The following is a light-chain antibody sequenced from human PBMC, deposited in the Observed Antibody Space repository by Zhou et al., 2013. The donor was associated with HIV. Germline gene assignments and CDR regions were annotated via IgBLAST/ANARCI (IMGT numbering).Light chain of an antibody. CDR3: QQYNNWPYT. CDR2: RAS. Sequence: EVVMTQSPATLSVSPGERATLSCRASQSVYTNLAWYQQKPGQAPRLLIYRASTRATGIPARFSGSGSGTEFTLTINSMQSEDFATYFCQQYNNWPYTFGQGTKLEIK. J-gene: IGKJ2*01. V-gene: IGKV3-15*01. CDR1: QSVYTN.